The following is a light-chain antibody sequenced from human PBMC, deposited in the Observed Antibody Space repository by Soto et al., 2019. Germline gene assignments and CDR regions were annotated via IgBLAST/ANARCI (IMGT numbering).Light chain of an antibody. Sequence: DIQMTQSPSSLSASMGDRVAITCRASQAISNSLAWYQQKTGKPPQLLIYAASTLQSGVPSRFSGSGSGTDLNLTISGLQPEDLATYYCQSYNTARPTCGQGTRLEIK. CDR2: AAS. CDR3: QSYNTARPT. V-gene: IGKV1-27*01. J-gene: IGKJ5*01. CDR1: QAISNS.